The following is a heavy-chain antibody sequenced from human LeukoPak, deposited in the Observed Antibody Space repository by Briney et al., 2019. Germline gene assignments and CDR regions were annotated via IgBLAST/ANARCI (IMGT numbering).Heavy chain of an antibody. CDR2: IWYDGSNK. V-gene: IGHV3-33*01. J-gene: IGHJ4*02. Sequence: GGSLRLSCAASGFTFSSYGVHWVRQAPGKGLEWVAVIWYDGSNKYYADSVKGRFTISRDNSKNTLYLQMNSLRAEGTAVYYCARDQTYSSGSFDYWGQGTLVTVSS. CDR1: GFTFSSYG. D-gene: IGHD6-19*01. CDR3: ARDQTYSSGSFDY.